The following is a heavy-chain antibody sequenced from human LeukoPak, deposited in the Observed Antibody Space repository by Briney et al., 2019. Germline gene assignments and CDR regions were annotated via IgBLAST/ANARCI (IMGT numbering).Heavy chain of an antibody. CDR1: GFTFSTYA. Sequence: GGSLRLSCAASGFTFSTYAMSWVRQAPWKGLEWVSASSGSGGSTYYADSVKGRFTISRDNSKNTLYLQMNSLRGDDTAVYYCAKAHGSGSSYYYYYGMDVWGQGTTVTVSS. J-gene: IGHJ6*02. CDR2: SSGSGGST. CDR3: AKAHGSGSSYYYYYGMDV. D-gene: IGHD3-10*01. V-gene: IGHV3-23*01.